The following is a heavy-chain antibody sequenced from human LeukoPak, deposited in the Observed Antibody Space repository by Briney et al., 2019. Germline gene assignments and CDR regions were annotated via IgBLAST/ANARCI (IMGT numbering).Heavy chain of an antibody. D-gene: IGHD6-19*01. V-gene: IGHV4-34*01. CDR2: INHSGST. CDR3: ASGQIAVAAKD. CDR1: GGSFSGYY. J-gene: IGHJ4*02. Sequence: PSETLSLTCAVYGGSFSGYYWSWIRQPPGKGLEWIGEINHSGSTNYNPSLKSRVTISVDTSKNQFSLKLSSVTAAGTAVYYCASGQIAVAAKDWGQGTLVTVSS.